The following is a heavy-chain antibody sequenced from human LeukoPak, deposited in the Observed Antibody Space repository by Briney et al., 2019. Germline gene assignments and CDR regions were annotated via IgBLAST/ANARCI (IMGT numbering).Heavy chain of an antibody. CDR3: SRDRLYYDDY. Sequence: GASVTVSCKASGYTFTGYYMHWVRRAPGQGLEWMGWINPNSGGTNYAQEFHGRVPKTRDISISTDYMDLSRQSSADQDVYLCSRDRLYYDDYWGQGTLVTVSP. J-gene: IGHJ4*02. CDR1: GYTFTGYY. V-gene: IGHV1-2*02. CDR2: INPNSGGT. D-gene: IGHD2-8*01.